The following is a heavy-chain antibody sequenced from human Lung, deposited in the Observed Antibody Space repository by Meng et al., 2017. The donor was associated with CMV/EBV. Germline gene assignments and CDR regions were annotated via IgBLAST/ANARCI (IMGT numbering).Heavy chain of an antibody. V-gene: IGHV3-23*01. D-gene: IGHD1-26*01. Sequence: SGFNFSSYAMSWVRQAPGKGLEWVSAISGSGGSTYYADSVKGRFTISRDNSKNTLYLQMNSLRAEDTAVYYCAKGNSGSYYYWFDPWGQGTLVTVSS. CDR1: GFNFSSYA. CDR2: ISGSGGST. CDR3: AKGNSGSYYYWFDP. J-gene: IGHJ5*02.